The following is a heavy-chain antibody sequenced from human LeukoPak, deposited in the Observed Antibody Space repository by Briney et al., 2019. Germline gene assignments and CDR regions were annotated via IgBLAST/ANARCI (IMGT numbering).Heavy chain of an antibody. D-gene: IGHD2-15*01. J-gene: IGHJ3*02. CDR2: IHPGDSDT. CDR3: ARPSDISTWPGPFDI. V-gene: IGHV5-51*01. Sequence: GGSLRLSCAASGFTFSRYWMSWVRQAPGKGLEWMGVIHPGDSDTRYSPSFQGQVTISVDKSISTVYLQWSSLKASDTAMYYCARPSDISTWPGPFDIWGQGTMVTVSP. CDR1: GFTFSRYW.